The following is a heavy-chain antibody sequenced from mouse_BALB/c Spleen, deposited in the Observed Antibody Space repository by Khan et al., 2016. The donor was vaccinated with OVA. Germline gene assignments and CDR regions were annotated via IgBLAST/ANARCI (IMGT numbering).Heavy chain of an antibody. V-gene: IGHV1-37*01. CDR2: INPYNGDT. Sequence: VRLQQSGPELVKPGASVKISCKASGYSFTGYFMNWVKQNHGKSLEWIGRINPYNGDTFYNQKFKGKATLTVDKSSSTAHMELLSLTSEDSAVYYCTDGYYRDAMDYWGQGTSVTVSS. CDR3: TDGYYRDAMDY. J-gene: IGHJ4*01. D-gene: IGHD2-3*01. CDR1: GYSFTGYF.